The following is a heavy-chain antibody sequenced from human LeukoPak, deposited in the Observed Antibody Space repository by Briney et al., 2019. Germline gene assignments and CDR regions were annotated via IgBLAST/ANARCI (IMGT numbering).Heavy chain of an antibody. D-gene: IGHD7-27*01. CDR1: GYTFTGYY. CDR3: ARDLPSTSNWEFDY. J-gene: IGHJ4*02. Sequence: GASVKVSCKASGYTFTGYYMHWVRQAPGQGLEWMGRINPNSGGTNYAQKFQGRVTMTRDTSISTAYMELSSLRSDDTAVYYCARDLPSTSNWEFDYWGQGTLVTVSS. CDR2: INPNSGGT. V-gene: IGHV1-2*06.